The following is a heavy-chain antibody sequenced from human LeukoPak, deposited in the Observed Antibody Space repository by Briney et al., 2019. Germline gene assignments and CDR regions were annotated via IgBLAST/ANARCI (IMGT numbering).Heavy chain of an antibody. CDR3: AREGYCSSTSCQIDAFDI. CDR2: ISNDGSSS. D-gene: IGHD2-2*01. Sequence: GGSLRLSCAASGFTFSNHWMHWVRQAPGKGLVWVSDISNDGSSSSYADSVKGRFTISRDNAKNTLYLQMSSLRVEDTAMYYCAREGYCSSTSCQIDAFDIWGQGTMVTVSS. CDR1: GFTFSNHW. J-gene: IGHJ3*02. V-gene: IGHV3-74*01.